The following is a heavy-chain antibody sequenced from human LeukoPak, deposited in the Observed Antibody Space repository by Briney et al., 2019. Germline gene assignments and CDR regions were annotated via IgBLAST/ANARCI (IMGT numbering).Heavy chain of an antibody. CDR1: GGSISSSSYY. J-gene: IGHJ6*02. CDR2: IYYSGST. Sequence: PSETLSLTCTVSGGSISSSSYYWGWIRQPPGKGLEWIGSIYYSGSTYYNPSLKSRVTISVDTSKNQFSLKLSSVTAADTAVYYCATPGYSSSWLSYYYGMDVWGQGTTVTVSS. CDR3: ATPGYSSSWLSYYYGMDV. V-gene: IGHV4-39*01. D-gene: IGHD6-13*01.